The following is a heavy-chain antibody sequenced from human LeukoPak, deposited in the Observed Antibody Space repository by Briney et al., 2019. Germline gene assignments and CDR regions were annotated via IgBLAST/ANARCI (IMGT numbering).Heavy chain of an antibody. J-gene: IGHJ4*02. V-gene: IGHV4-31*03. CDR1: GGSISSGGYY. CDR2: IYYSGST. D-gene: IGHD3-16*01. CDR3: ARLGRYDGHPHDS. Sequence: SQTLSLTCTVSGGSISSGGYYWSWIRQHPGKGLEWIGYIYYSGSTYYNPSLKSRVTISVDTSKNQFSLKLSSVTAADTAVYFCARLGRYDGHPHDSWGQGTLVTVSS.